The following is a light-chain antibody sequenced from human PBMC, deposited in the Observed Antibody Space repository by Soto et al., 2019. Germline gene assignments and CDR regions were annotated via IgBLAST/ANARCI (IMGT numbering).Light chain of an antibody. V-gene: IGLV2-8*01. CDR3: SSYAGSNNLGV. J-gene: IGLJ3*02. CDR2: EVS. CDR1: SSDIGGYNY. Sequence: QSALTQPPSASGSPGQSVTISCTGTSSDIGGYNYVSWYQQHPGKAPKVMIYEVSKRPSGVPDRFSGSKSGNTASLTVSGLQPEDEADYYCSSYAGSNNLGVFGGGTKLTGL.